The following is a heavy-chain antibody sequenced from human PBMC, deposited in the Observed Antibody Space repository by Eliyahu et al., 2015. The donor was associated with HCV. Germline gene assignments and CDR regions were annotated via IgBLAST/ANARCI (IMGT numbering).Heavy chain of an antibody. V-gene: IGHV4-59*01. J-gene: IGHJ4*02. Sequence: QVQLQESGPGLVKPSETLSLTCTVSGGSISSYYWSWIRQPPGKGLEWIGYIYYSGSTNYNPSLKSRVTISVDTSKNQFSLKLSSVTAADTAVYYCARLRDAGYDGYFDYWGQGTLVTVSS. CDR3: ARLRDAGYDGYFDY. CDR1: GGSISSYY. D-gene: IGHD5-12*01. CDR2: IYYSGST.